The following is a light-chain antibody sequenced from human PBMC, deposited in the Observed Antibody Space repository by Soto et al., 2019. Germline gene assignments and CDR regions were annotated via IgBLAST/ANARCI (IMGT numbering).Light chain of an antibody. V-gene: IGKV1-39*01. CDR3: QQNFRTPWT. J-gene: IGKJ1*01. CDR1: QSISNY. CDR2: AAS. Sequence: DIQMTQSPSSLSASVGDRVTITCRASQSISNYLNWYQQKPGKAPKLLIYAASTLQGGVPSRFSGSGSGTDFTLTISSLQPEDFASYYCQQNFRTPWTFGQGTKVEIK.